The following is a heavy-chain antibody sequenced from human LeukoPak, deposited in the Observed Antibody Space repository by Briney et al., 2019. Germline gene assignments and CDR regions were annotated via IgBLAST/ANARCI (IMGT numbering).Heavy chain of an antibody. CDR1: GYTFTGYY. CDR2: INPNSGGT. D-gene: IGHD3-22*01. J-gene: IGHJ4*02. CDR3: ARDYYDSSGYYSFDY. V-gene: IGHV1-2*02. Sequence: ASVKVSCKASGYTFTGYYMHWVRQAPGQGLEWMGWINPNSGGTNYAQKFQGRVTMTRDTSISTAYMELSRLRSDDTAVYYCARDYYDSSGYYSFDYWGQGTLVTVYS.